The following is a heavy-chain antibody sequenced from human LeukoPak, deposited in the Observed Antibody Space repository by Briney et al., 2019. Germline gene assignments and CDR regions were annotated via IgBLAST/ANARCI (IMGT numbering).Heavy chain of an antibody. J-gene: IGHJ5*02. V-gene: IGHV4-34*01. Sequence: SETLSLTCAVYGGSFSGYYWSWIRQPPGKGLEWIGEINHSGSTNYNPSLKSRVTISVDTSKNQFSLKLSSVTAADTAVYYCARLATRSIAARGRGYNWFDPWGQGTLVTVSS. D-gene: IGHD6-6*01. CDR2: INHSGST. CDR1: GGSFSGYY. CDR3: ARLATRSIAARGRGYNWFDP.